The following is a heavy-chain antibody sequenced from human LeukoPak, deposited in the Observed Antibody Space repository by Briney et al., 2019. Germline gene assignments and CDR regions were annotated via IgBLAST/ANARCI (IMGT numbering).Heavy chain of an antibody. D-gene: IGHD5-18*01. V-gene: IGHV3-9*01. J-gene: IGHJ6*03. CDR3: ARGSPVGTAMAQVGYYYYYMDV. CDR2: INWNSGAI. Sequence: PGRSLRLSCAASGFTFDDYAMHWVRQAPGKGLEWVAGINWNSGAIGYVDSVKGRFTISRDNAKNSLYLQVNSLRAEDTAVYYCARGSPVGTAMAQVGYYYYYMDVWGKGTTVTVSS. CDR1: GFTFDDYA.